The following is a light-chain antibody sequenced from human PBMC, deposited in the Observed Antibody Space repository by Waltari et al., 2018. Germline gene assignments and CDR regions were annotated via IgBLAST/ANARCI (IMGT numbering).Light chain of an antibody. J-gene: IGKJ3*01. CDR3: HQSYSTPT. CDR2: AAS. V-gene: IGKV1-39*01. Sequence: DIQMTQSPSSLSASVGDRVTITCRASQNIGSSLNWYQHKPGKAPNLLIYAASSLQSGVPSRFSGSGSESGTDFTLTISSLHPEDVAIYYCHQSYSTPTFGPGTKVDIK. CDR1: QNIGSS.